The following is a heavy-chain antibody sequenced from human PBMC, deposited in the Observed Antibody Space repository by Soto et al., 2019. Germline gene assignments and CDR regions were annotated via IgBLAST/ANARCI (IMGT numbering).Heavy chain of an antibody. CDR1: GLTFSSSA. CDR2: ITGSGQAT. J-gene: IGHJ4*02. V-gene: IGHV3-23*01. D-gene: IGHD3-22*01. CDR3: ATCLSYDSDGDLCDSLLDH. Sequence: GGSLRLSCAASGLTFSSSAMTLVRQAPGKGLEWISVITGSGQATYYADSVKGRFTISRDNSKNPLYLQLSRLRAEDTAVYYCATCLSYDSDGDLCDSLLDHWDQGNLFAVSS.